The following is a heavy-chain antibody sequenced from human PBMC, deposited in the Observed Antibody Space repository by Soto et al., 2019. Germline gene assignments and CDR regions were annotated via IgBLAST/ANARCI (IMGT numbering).Heavy chain of an antibody. CDR2: ISYDGSNQ. CDR3: AKDQASGQGSFDS. CDR1: GFTFNIYG. Sequence: PRLSCAASGFTFNIYGMHWVRQAPDKGLEWVALISYDGSNQYYADSVKGRFTISRDNSKNTLFLQMNSLRADDTAVYYCAKDQASGQGSFDSWGQGTLVTVSS. J-gene: IGHJ4*02. V-gene: IGHV3-30*18.